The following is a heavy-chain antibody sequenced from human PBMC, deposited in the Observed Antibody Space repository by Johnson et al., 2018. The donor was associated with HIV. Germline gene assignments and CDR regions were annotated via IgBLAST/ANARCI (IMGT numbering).Heavy chain of an antibody. CDR1: GITVGTNY. J-gene: IGHJ3*02. D-gene: IGHD6-13*01. CDR3: ARERRSSSWYDASDI. CDR2: IYSGGST. V-gene: IGHV3-66*02. Sequence: EVQLVESGGGLVQPGGSLRLSCAASGITVGTNYMSWVRQAPGKGLEWVSVIYSGGSTYYADSVKGRFTISRDNSKNTLYLQMGSLRDEDMAVYYCARERRSSSWYDASDIWGQGTMVTVSS.